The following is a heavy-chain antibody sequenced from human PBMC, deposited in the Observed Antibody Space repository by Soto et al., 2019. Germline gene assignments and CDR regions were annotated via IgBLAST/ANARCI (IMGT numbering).Heavy chain of an antibody. CDR2: INPNSGGT. D-gene: IGHD3-10*01. J-gene: IGHJ6*03. V-gene: IGHV1-2*04. CDR3: ARGCRDELLWFGEGYYYMDV. Sequence: ASVKVSCKASGYTFTGYYMHWVRQAPGQGLELMGWINPNSGGTNYAQKFQGWVTMTRDTSISTAYMELSRLRSDDTAVYYCARGCRDELLWFGEGYYYMDVWGKGTTVTVSS. CDR1: GYTFTGYY.